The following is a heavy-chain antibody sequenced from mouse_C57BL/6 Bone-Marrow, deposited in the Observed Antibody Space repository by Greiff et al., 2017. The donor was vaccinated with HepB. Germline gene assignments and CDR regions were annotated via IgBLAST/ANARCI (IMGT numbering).Heavy chain of an antibody. CDR1: GYTFTSYG. D-gene: IGHD1-1*01. Sequence: VQLVESGAELARPGASVKLSCKASGYTFTSYGISWVKQRTGQGLEWIGEIYPRSGNTYYNEKFKGKATLTADKSSSTAYMELRSLTSEDSAVYFCARSGSRWYFDVWGTGTTVTVSS. V-gene: IGHV1-81*01. J-gene: IGHJ1*03. CDR3: ARSGSRWYFDV. CDR2: IYPRSGNT.